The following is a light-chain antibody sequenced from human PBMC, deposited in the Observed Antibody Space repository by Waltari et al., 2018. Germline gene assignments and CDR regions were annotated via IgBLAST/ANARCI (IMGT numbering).Light chain of an antibody. J-gene: IGKJ3*01. CDR1: QSVSSTY. CDR3: QQYGDSSEFT. CDR2: GAS. V-gene: IGKV3-20*01. Sequence: EIVLTQSPGTLSLSPGERATLSCRASQSVSSTYLAWYQQKPGQAPRLLIYGASSRATGIPDRFSGSGSGTDFTLTISRLEPEDFALYYCQQYGDSSEFTFGPGTKVDIK.